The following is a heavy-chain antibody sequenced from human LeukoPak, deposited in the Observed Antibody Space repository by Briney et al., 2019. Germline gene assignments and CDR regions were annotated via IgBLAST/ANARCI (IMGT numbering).Heavy chain of an antibody. CDR1: GYTFTSCD. Sequence: GASVKVSCKASGYTFTSCDINWVRQATGQGLEWMGWINPNSGGTNYAQKFQGRVTMTRDTSISTAYMELSRLRSDDTAVYYCARSYSGSYQIDYWGQGTLVTVSS. CDR2: INPNSGGT. V-gene: IGHV1-2*02. D-gene: IGHD1-26*01. CDR3: ARSYSGSYQIDY. J-gene: IGHJ4*02.